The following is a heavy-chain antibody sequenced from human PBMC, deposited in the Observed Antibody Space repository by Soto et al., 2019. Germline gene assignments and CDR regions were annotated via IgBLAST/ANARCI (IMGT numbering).Heavy chain of an antibody. Sequence: QVQLQESGPGLVKPSETLSLTCTVSGGSVSSGSYYWSWIRQPPGKGLEWIGYIYYSGGTNYNPSPKSRVTXXVXTXXNQFPRKLSSGTAADTAVYYCASYIAAAGTDWFDPWGQGTLVTVSS. D-gene: IGHD6-13*01. V-gene: IGHV4-61*01. CDR1: GGSVSSGSYY. CDR2: IYYSGGT. CDR3: ASYIAAAGTDWFDP. J-gene: IGHJ5*02.